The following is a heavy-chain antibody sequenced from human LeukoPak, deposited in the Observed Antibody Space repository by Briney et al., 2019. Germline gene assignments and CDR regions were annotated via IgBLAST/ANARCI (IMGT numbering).Heavy chain of an antibody. J-gene: IGHJ4*02. CDR2: INHSGST. D-gene: IGHD3-10*01. Sequence: SETLSLTCAVYGGPFSGYYWSWIRQPPGKGLERIGEINHSGSTNYNPSLKSRVTISVDTSKNQFSLKLSSVTAADTAVYYCARNMVRGVIISAPVYWGQGTLVTVSS. CDR3: ARNMVRGVIISAPVY. CDR1: GGPFSGYY. V-gene: IGHV4-34*01.